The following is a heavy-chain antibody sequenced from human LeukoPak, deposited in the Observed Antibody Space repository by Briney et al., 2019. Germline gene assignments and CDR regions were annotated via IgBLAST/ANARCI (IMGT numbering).Heavy chain of an antibody. CDR1: GGTFNSYA. J-gene: IGHJ4*02. CDR2: TIPIFGTA. V-gene: IGHV1-69*06. Sequence: ASVKVSCKASGGTFNSYAISWVRQAPGQGLEWMGGTIPIFGTANYAQKFQGRVTITADKSTSTAYMELSSLRSEDTAVYYCARNSIAARPDESDYWGQGTLVTVSS. CDR3: ARNSIAARPDESDY. D-gene: IGHD6-6*01.